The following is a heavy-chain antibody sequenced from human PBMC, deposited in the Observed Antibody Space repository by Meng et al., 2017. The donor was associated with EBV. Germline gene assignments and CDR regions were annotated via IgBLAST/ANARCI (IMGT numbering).Heavy chain of an antibody. J-gene: IGHJ5*02. Sequence: QLQLQESGPGLVRPSXXXXLTXXVAGGSISSSSYYWGWIRQPPGKGLEWIGSIYYSGSTYYNPSLMSRVTISVDTSKNQFSLKLSSVTAADTAVYYCARRGYSSSRTEFDPWGQGTLVTVSS. D-gene: IGHD6-13*01. CDR2: IYYSGST. V-gene: IGHV4-39*07. CDR3: ARRGYSSSRTEFDP. CDR1: GGSISSSSYY.